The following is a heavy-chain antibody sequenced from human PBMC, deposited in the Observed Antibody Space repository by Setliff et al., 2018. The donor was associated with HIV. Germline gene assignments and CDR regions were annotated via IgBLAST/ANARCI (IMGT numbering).Heavy chain of an antibody. D-gene: IGHD1-26*01. J-gene: IGHJ3*02. V-gene: IGHV3-48*01. CDR1: GFNFDSYS. Sequence: GALRLSCAASGFNFDSYSMNWVRQAPGKGLQWVSYISSSNSPIYYANSVKGRFTVSRDNAKNSLYLQMNSLRAEDTAVYYCARNTDVDSVYRPFHIWGQGTMVTVSS. CDR2: ISSSNSPI. CDR3: ARNTDVDSVYRPFHI.